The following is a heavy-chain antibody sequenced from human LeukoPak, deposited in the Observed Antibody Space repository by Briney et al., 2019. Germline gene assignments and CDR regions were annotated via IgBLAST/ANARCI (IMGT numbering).Heavy chain of an antibody. CDR3: ARDMGGALYYFDY. CDR2: INPNSGGT. D-gene: IGHD3-16*01. CDR1: GYTFTGYY. J-gene: IGHJ4*02. V-gene: IGHV1-2*04. Sequence: ASVKVSCKASGYTFTGYYMHWVRQAPGQGLEWLGWINPNSGGTNYAQKFQGWVTMTRDTSISTAYMELSRLRSDDTAVYYCARDMGGALYYFDYWGQGTLVTVSS.